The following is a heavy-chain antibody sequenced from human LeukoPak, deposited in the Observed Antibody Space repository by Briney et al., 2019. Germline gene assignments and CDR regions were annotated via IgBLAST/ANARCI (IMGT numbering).Heavy chain of an antibody. D-gene: IGHD3-16*01. V-gene: IGHV1-18*01. J-gene: IGHJ4*02. CDR1: GYTFTTYG. CDR2: ISTDNGDT. CDR3: AREGLGELTLDC. Sequence: ASVKVSCKSSGYTFTTYGITWVRQAPGQGLEWMGWISTDNGDTNYAQKLQGRVTMTTDTSTSTAYMELRSLRSDDTAVYYGAREGLGELTLDCWGQGTLVTVSS.